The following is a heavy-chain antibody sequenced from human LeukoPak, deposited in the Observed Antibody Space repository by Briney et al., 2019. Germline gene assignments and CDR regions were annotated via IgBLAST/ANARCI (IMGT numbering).Heavy chain of an antibody. CDR1: GGSISSYY. J-gene: IGHJ6*03. CDR2: IYYSGST. V-gene: IGHV4-59*01. D-gene: IGHD4-17*01. Sequence: SETLSLTCTVSGGSISSYYWSWIRQPPGKGLEWIGYIYYSGSTNYNPSLKSRVTISVDTSKNQFSLKPSSVTAADTAVYYCARATVYGDYRYYYYYYMDVWGKGTTVTISS. CDR3: ARATVYGDYRYYYYYYMDV.